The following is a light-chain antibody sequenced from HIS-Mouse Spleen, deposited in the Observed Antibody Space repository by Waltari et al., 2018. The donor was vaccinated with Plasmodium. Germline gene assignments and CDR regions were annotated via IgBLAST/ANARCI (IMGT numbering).Light chain of an antibody. CDR1: SRDVGGYHY. V-gene: IGLV2-8*01. CDR2: EVS. Sequence: QSALTQPPSASGAPGQSVTISCTGTSRDVGGYHYVSWYQPHPGKAPKLMIYEVSKRPSGVPDRFSGSKSGNTASLTVSGLQAEDEADYYCSSYAGSNNLVFGGGTKLTVL. J-gene: IGLJ2*01. CDR3: SSYAGSNNLV.